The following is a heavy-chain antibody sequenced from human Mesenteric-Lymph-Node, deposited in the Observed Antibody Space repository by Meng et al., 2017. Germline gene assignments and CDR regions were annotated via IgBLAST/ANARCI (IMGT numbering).Heavy chain of an antibody. J-gene: IGHJ5*02. V-gene: IGHV3-30*01. CDR1: GFTFSSYA. D-gene: IGHD6-6*01. Sequence: GGSLRLSCAASGFTFSSYAMHWVRQAPGKGLEGVAVISYNGSNKYYADSVKGRFTISRDNSKNTLYLQMNSLRAEDTAVYYCARDPYSSSSGEDWFDPWGQGTLVTVSS. CDR3: ARDPYSSSSGEDWFDP. CDR2: ISYNGSNK.